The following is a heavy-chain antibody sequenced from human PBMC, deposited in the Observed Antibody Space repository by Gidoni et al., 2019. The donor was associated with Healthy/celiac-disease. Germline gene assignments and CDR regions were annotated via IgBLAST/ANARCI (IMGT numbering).Heavy chain of an antibody. V-gene: IGHV4-39*01. CDR1: GGSISSSTYY. CDR3: ARRVVDTAIVGNDY. J-gene: IGHJ4*02. Sequence: QLQLQESGPGLVKPSETLSLICTVSGGSISSSTYYWGWIRQPPGQGLEWIGDMHYSGSTYYNPSLKSRVTISGDTSKNQFSLKLRSVTAADTAVYYCARRVVDTAIVGNDYWGQGTLVTVSS. D-gene: IGHD5-18*01. CDR2: MHYSGST.